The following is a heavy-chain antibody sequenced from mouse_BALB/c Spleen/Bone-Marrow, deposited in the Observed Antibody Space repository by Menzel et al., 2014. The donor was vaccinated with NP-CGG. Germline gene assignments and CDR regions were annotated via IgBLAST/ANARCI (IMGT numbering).Heavy chain of an antibody. D-gene: IGHD1-1*01. CDR3: ASLYFYGSSYYTMDY. Sequence: DVKLVESGGGLVKPGGSLKLSCAASGFTFSSYATSWVRQTPEKRLEWVASISSGGSTYYPDSVKGRFTISRDNARNILYLQMSSLRSEDTAMYYCASLYFYGSSYYTMDYWGQGTSVTVSS. CDR2: ISSGGST. V-gene: IGHV5-6-5*01. J-gene: IGHJ4*01. CDR1: GFTFSSYA.